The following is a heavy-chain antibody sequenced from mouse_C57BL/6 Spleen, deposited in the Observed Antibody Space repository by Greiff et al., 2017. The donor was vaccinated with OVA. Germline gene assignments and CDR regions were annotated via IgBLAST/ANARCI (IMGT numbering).Heavy chain of an antibody. CDR2: IYPSDSET. Sequence: VQLQQPGAELVRPGSSVKLSCKASGYTFTSYWMDWVKQRPGQGLEWIGNIYPSDSETHYNQKFKDKATLTVDKSSSTAYMQLSSLTSEDSAVYYCARMGYWYFDVWGTGTTVTVSS. CDR1: GYTFTSYW. J-gene: IGHJ1*03. D-gene: IGHD2-3*01. CDR3: ARMGYWYFDV. V-gene: IGHV1-61*01.